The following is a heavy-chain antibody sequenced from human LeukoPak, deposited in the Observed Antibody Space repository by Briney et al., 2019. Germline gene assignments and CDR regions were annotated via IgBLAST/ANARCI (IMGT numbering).Heavy chain of an antibody. CDR1: GFTFSTYE. CDR2: ISGSSSYT. Sequence: PGGSLRLSCAASGFTFSTYEMNWVRQAPGKGLEWVSSISGSSSYTFYADSLRGRFTISRDNAKNSLYLQMNSLRAEDTAMYYCARGTTGGYSPSHWGQGTLVTVSS. D-gene: IGHD5-12*01. J-gene: IGHJ4*02. CDR3: ARGTTGGYSPSH. V-gene: IGHV3-21*01.